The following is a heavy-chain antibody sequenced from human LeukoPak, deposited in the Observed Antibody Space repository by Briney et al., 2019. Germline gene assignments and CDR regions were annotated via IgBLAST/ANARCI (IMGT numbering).Heavy chain of an antibody. Sequence: PGESLRLSCAASGFTFSSYWMHWVRQAPGKGLVWVSRINSDGSSTSYADSVKGRFTISRDNAKNTLYLQMNSLRAEDTAVYYCAVSSGWPYFDYWGQGTLVTVSS. CDR3: AVSSGWPYFDY. J-gene: IGHJ4*02. D-gene: IGHD6-19*01. V-gene: IGHV3-74*01. CDR2: INSDGSST. CDR1: GFTFSSYW.